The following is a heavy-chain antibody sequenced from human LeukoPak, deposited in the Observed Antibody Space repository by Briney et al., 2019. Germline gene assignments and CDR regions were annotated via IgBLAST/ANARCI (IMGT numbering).Heavy chain of an antibody. CDR1: GFTFSSYG. CDR2: IRYDGSNK. V-gene: IGHV3-30*02. J-gene: IGHJ4*02. CDR3: AKDGSWSCTD. Sequence: GGSLRLSCAASGFTFSSYGMHWVRQAPGKGLEWVAFIRYDGSNKYYADSVKGRITISRDNSKRTLYLQMNNLRADDTAVYYCAKDGSWSCTDWGQGALVTVSS. D-gene: IGHD2-8*02.